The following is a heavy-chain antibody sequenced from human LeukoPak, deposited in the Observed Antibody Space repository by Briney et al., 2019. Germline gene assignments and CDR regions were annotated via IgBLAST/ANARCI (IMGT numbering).Heavy chain of an antibody. CDR1: GGSISSFY. Sequence: SETLSLTCTVSGGSISSFYWSWIRQPPGKGLEWIAYIYSSGSTDYNPSLKSRVTISVDTSKNQFSLKLTSVTAADTAVYYCARDSANWNEGAFDIWGQGTMVTVSS. D-gene: IGHD1-1*01. CDR3: ARDSANWNEGAFDI. CDR2: IYSSGST. V-gene: IGHV4-4*08. J-gene: IGHJ3*02.